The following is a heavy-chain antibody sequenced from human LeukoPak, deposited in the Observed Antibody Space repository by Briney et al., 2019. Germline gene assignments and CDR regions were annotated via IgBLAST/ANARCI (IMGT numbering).Heavy chain of an antibody. CDR3: TRDDSSGYYYIESYYFDY. V-gene: IGHV3-49*03. J-gene: IGHJ4*02. D-gene: IGHD3-22*01. CDR1: GFTFGDYA. Sequence: PGGSLRLSCTASGFTFGDYAMSWFRQAPGKGREWVGFIRSKAYGGTTEYAASVKGRFTISRDDSKSIAYLQMNSLKTEDTAVYYCTRDDSSGYYYIESYYFDYWGQGTLGTVSS. CDR2: IRSKAYGGTT.